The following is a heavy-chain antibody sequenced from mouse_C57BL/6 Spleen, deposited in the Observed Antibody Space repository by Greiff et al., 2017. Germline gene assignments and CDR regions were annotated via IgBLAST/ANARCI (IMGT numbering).Heavy chain of an antibody. Sequence: EVKVVESGEGLVKPGGSLKLSCAASGFTFSSYAMSWVRQTPEKRLEWVAYISSGGDYIYYADTVKGRFAISRDNARNTLYLQMSSLKSEDTAMYYCTSHLTGRAMDYWGQGTSVTVSS. CDR2: ISSGGDYI. V-gene: IGHV5-9-1*02. CDR3: TSHLTGRAMDY. D-gene: IGHD4-1*01. J-gene: IGHJ4*01. CDR1: GFTFSSYA.